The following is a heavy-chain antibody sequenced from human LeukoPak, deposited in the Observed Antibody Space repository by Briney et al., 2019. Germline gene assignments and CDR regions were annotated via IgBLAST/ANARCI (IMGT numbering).Heavy chain of an antibody. D-gene: IGHD4-11*01. Sequence: SETLSLTCTVSGGSISSSSYYWGWIRQPPGKGLEWIGSIYYSGSTYYNPSLKSRVTFSVDTSKNQFSLRLSSVTAADTAVYYCARGGVTTRSIDYWGQGTLVTVSS. CDR1: GGSISSSSYY. CDR2: IYYSGST. V-gene: IGHV4-39*07. J-gene: IGHJ4*02. CDR3: ARGGVTTRSIDY.